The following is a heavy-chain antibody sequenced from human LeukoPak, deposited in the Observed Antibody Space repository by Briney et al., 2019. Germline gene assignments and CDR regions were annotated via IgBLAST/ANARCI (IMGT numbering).Heavy chain of an antibody. Sequence: PGGSLRLSCAASGFTFSTYWMSWVRQAPGKGLEWVANIKQDGSEKSFVDSVRGRFTISRDNAKNSLYLQMNSLRAEDTAVYCCARDLGYYNISRVGWFDPWGEGTLVTVSS. J-gene: IGHJ5*02. CDR3: ARDLGYYNISRVGWFDP. CDR2: IKQDGSEK. CDR1: GFTFSTYW. V-gene: IGHV3-7*01. D-gene: IGHD3-22*01.